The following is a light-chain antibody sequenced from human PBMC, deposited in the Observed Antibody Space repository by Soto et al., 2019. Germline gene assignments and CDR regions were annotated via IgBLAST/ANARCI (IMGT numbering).Light chain of an antibody. CDR1: QSISSW. V-gene: IGKV1-5*01. CDR3: QQYNSYT. J-gene: IGKJ2*01. Sequence: DIQMTQSPSTLSASVGDRVTITFRASQSISSWLDWYQQKPGKAPKLLIYDASSFDSGVPSRFSGSGSGTEFPLTISSLQPDDFATYYCQQYNSYTFGQGTKLEIK. CDR2: DAS.